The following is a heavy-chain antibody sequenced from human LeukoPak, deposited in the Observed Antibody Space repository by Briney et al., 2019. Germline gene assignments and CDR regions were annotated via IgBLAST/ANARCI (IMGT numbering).Heavy chain of an antibody. CDR1: GYSFTSYW. D-gene: IGHD3-22*01. J-gene: IGHJ4*02. V-gene: IGHV5-51*01. Sequence: GESLKISCKGSGYSFTSYWIGWVRQMPGKGLEWMVIIYPGDSDTRYSPSFQGQVTISADKSISTAYLQWSSLKASDTAMYYCARRFYYYDSSGYYSFDYWGQGTLVTVSS. CDR3: ARRFYYYDSSGYYSFDY. CDR2: IYPGDSDT.